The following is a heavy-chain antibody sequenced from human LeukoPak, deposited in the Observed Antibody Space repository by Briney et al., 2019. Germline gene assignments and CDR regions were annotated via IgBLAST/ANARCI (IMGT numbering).Heavy chain of an antibody. J-gene: IGHJ4*02. CDR3: ARGVDTAMVEVYYFDY. CDR1: GGTFSSYA. Sequence: GASVKVSCKASGGTFSSYAISWVRQAPGQGLEWMGRIIPILGIANYAQKFQGRVTITADKSTSTAYMELSSLRSEDTAVYYCARGVDTAMVEVYYFDYWGQGTLVTVSS. V-gene: IGHV1-69*04. CDR2: IIPILGIA. D-gene: IGHD5-18*01.